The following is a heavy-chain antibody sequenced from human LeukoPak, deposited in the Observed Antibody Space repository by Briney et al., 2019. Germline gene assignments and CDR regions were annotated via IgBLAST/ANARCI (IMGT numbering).Heavy chain of an antibody. D-gene: IGHD3-22*01. CDR2: IWSHGRSE. CDR1: GFTFSNYG. J-gene: IGHJ5*02. V-gene: IGHV3-33*01. CDR3: ARDIDTSSHYGWFDP. Sequence: GRSLRLSCAASGFTFSNYGIHWVRQAPGKGLEWVSVIWSHGRSEYYADSVKGRFTTSRDNSKNTVYLQMNSLRAEDTAVYYCARDIDTSSHYGWFDPWGQGTLVIVSS.